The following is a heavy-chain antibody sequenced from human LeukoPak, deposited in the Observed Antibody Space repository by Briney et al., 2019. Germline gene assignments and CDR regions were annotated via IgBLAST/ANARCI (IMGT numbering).Heavy chain of an antibody. CDR3: ALGGYFDY. CDR2: ISYDGSNK. V-gene: IGHV3-30*03. CDR1: GFTFSSYG. D-gene: IGHD3-16*01. Sequence: GGSLRLSCAASGFTFSSYGMHWVRQAPGKGLEWVAVISYDGSNKYYADSVKGRFTIPRDNSKNTLYLQMNSLRAEDTAVYYCALGGYFDYWGQGTLVTVSS. J-gene: IGHJ4*02.